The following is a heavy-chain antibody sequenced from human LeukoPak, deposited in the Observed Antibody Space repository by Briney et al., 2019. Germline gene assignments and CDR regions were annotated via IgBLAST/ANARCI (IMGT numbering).Heavy chain of an antibody. V-gene: IGHV1-46*01. CDR2: INPSGGST. J-gene: IGHJ4*02. Sequence: ASVKVPCKASGYTFTSYYMHWVRQAPGQGLEWMGIINPSGGSTSYAQKFQGRVTMTRDTSTSTVYMELSSLRSEDTAVYYCASDSTEVGGFDYWGQGTLVTVSS. CDR1: GYTFTSYY. D-gene: IGHD3-16*01. CDR3: ASDSTEVGGFDY.